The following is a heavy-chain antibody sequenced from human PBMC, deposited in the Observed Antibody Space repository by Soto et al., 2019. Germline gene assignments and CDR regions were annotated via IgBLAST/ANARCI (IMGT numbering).Heavy chain of an antibody. CDR1: AADTSTSDHD. V-gene: IGHV4-39*01. CDR3: VRHASGYYVS. Sequence: SETLSQTCSTSAADTSTSDHDRVWIRHPPGKGLDWIGSIYYTGSTYYSPSLKSRVTISIASSKKHFSLMLTSVTAADSALYYCVRHASGYYVSWGQGTLVTVSS. D-gene: IGHD3-3*01. J-gene: IGHJ5*02. CDR2: IYYTGST.